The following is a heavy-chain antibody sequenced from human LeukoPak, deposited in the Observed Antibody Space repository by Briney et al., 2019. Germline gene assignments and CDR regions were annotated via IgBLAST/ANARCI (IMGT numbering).Heavy chain of an antibody. Sequence: PGGSLALDCTAAGFTFSSYTMNWIRQAPRKGLDWVSLISSSSSDIYYADSVKGRFTISRDNANNSLYLQTSSLRADDTAVYYCARVYYGGSLDYWGQGTLVTVSS. CDR2: ISSSSSDI. CDR3: ARVYYGGSLDY. V-gene: IGHV3-21*01. CDR1: GFTFSSYT. D-gene: IGHD4-23*01. J-gene: IGHJ4*02.